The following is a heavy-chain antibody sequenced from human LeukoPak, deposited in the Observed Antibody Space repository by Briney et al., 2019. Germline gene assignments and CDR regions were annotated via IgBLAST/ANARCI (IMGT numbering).Heavy chain of an antibody. CDR2: IYPGDSDT. J-gene: IGHJ4*02. D-gene: IGHD3-10*01. CDR1: GYSFTSYW. V-gene: IGHV5-51*03. CDR3: ARRYPNYYGLGGYFDY. Sequence: PGESLKISCKGSGYSFTSYWIGWVRQMPGKGLEWMGIIYPGDSDTRYSPSFQGQVTISADKSISTAYLQWSSLKASDTAMYYCARRYPNYYGLGGYFDYWGQGTLVTVSS.